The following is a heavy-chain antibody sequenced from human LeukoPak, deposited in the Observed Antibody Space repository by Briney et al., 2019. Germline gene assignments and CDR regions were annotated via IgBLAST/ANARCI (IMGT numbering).Heavy chain of an antibody. D-gene: IGHD6-19*01. V-gene: IGHV1-46*03. J-gene: IGHJ3*02. CDR3: ARVRGYSSGWPSDAFDI. Sequence: ASVKVSCKASGYTFTSYYMHWVRQAPGQGLEWMGIINPSGCSTSYAQKFQGRVTMTRDTSTSTVYMELSSLRSEDTAVYYCARVRGYSSGWPSDAFDIWGQGTMVTVSS. CDR1: GYTFTSYY. CDR2: INPSGCST.